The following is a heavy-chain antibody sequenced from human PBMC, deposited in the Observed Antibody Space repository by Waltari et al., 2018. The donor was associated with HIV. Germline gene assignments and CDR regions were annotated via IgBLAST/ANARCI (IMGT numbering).Heavy chain of an antibody. D-gene: IGHD5-12*01. Sequence: QVQLQESGPGLVKPSETLSLTCTVSGGSISSYYWHWIRQPPGKKLEWIGYIYYTGSTNYNPSLKSRVTMSVQTSRNEFSLRLSSVTAADTAVYYCARDRDGYNFFDFWGQGTLVTVSS. V-gene: IGHV4-59*01. CDR3: ARDRDGYNFFDF. J-gene: IGHJ4*02. CDR1: GGSISSYY. CDR2: IYYTGST.